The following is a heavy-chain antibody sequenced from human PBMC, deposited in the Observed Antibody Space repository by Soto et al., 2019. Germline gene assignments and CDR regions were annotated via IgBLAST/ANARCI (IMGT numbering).Heavy chain of an antibody. V-gene: IGHV3-30*03. Sequence: PGGSLRLSCAASGFTFSSYGMHWVRQAPGKGLEWVAVISYDGSTIYYADSVKGRFTISRDNAKNSLYLQMNSLRAEDTAVYYCARGGSSSSWYWFDPWGQGTLVTVSS. J-gene: IGHJ5*02. CDR3: ARGGSSSSWYWFDP. CDR1: GFTFSSYG. CDR2: ISYDGSTI. D-gene: IGHD6-13*01.